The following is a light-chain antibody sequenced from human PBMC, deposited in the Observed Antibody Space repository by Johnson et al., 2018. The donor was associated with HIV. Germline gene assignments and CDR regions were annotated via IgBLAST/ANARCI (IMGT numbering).Light chain of an antibody. CDR2: DNN. CDR1: SSNIGNNY. J-gene: IGLJ1*01. V-gene: IGLV1-51*01. Sequence: QSVLTQPPSVSAAPGQKVTISCSGSSSNIGNNYVSWYQQLPGKAPKLLIYDNNERPSGIPDRFSGSKSGTSATLGITGLQTGDEADYYCGTWDSSLTVYVFGTGTKFTVL. CDR3: GTWDSSLTVYV.